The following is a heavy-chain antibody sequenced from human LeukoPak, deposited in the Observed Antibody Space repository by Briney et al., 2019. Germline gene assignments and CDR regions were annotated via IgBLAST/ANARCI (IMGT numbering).Heavy chain of an antibody. J-gene: IGHJ4*02. V-gene: IGHV4-38-2*02. Sequence: SETLSLTCTVSGYSISSGYYWGWIRPPPGKGLEWVGSVFHSGNTYYNPSLKSRLTISADTSKNQFSLTLTSVTAADTAVYYCARDRSVGVLPAPPFDFWGQGTLVTVSS. CDR3: ARDRSVGVLPAPPFDF. CDR1: GYSISSGYY. CDR2: VFHSGNT. D-gene: IGHD6-6*01.